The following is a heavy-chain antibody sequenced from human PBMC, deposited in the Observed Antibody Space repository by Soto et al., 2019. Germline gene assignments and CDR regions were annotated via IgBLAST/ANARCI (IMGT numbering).Heavy chain of an antibody. D-gene: IGHD3-9*01. J-gene: IGHJ6*02. V-gene: IGHV4-31*03. Sequence: SETLSLTCTVSGGSVSSGSYYWSWIRQPPGKGLEWIGYIYYSGSTYYNPSLKSRVTISVDTSKNQFSLKLSSVTAADTAVYYCARGPVYYDILTGYYYYGMDVWGQGTTVTVSS. CDR1: GGSVSSGSYY. CDR3: ARGPVYYDILTGYYYYGMDV. CDR2: IYYSGST.